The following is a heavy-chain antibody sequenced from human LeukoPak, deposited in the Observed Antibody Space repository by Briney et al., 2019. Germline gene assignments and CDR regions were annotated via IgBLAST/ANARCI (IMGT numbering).Heavy chain of an antibody. CDR1: ASTFSYYS. CDR2: ISGRSSTI. J-gene: IGHJ4*02. CDR3: ARDRLKSGSYYFDY. D-gene: IGHD1-26*01. Sequence: PGGSLRLSCAASASTFSYYSMNWVRQAPGKGLEWVSYISGRSSTIYYADSVKGRFTISRDNAKSSMYLQMNSLRAEDTAVYYCARDRLKSGSYYFDYWGQGTLVTVSS. V-gene: IGHV3-48*01.